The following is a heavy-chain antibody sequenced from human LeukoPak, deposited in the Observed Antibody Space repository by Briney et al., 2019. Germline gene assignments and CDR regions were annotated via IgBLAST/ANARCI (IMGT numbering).Heavy chain of an antibody. J-gene: IGHJ4*02. CDR3: ATEKFRYSGSYDY. D-gene: IGHD1-26*01. V-gene: IGHV1-2*02. Sequence: ASVKVSCKASGYTFTDYYIHWVRQAPGQGLEWMAWMNPNSGGTSYAQKFQGRVTMTEDTSTDTAYMELSSLRSEDTAVYYCATEKFRYSGSYDYWGQGTLVTVSS. CDR2: MNPNSGGT. CDR1: GYTFTDYY.